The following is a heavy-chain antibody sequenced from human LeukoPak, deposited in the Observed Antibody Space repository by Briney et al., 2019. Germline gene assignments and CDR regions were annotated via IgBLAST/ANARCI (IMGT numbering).Heavy chain of an antibody. CDR1: GFTFSSYA. V-gene: IGHV3-23*01. CDR2: ISGSGGST. J-gene: IGHJ4*02. Sequence: PGGSLRLSCAASGFTFSSYAMSWVRQAPGEGLEWVSAISGSGGSTYYADSVKGRFTISRDNSKNTLYLQMNSLRAEDTAVYYCANGAGQYYYGSGSYNYWGQGTLVTVSS. CDR3: ANGAGQYYYGSGSYNY. D-gene: IGHD3-10*01.